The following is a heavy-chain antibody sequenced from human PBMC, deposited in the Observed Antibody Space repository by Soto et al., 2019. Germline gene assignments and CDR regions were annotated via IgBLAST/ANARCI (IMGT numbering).Heavy chain of an antibody. CDR3: AKRYSSSWYYYYYGMDV. V-gene: IGHV3-23*01. CDR1: GFTFSSYA. CDR2: ISGSGGST. D-gene: IGHD6-13*01. J-gene: IGHJ6*02. Sequence: LRLSCAASGFTFSSYAMSWVRQAPGKGLEWVSAISGSGGSTYYADSVKGRFTISRDNSKNTLYLQMNSLRAEDTAVYYCAKRYSSSWYYYYYGMDVWGQGTTVTVSS.